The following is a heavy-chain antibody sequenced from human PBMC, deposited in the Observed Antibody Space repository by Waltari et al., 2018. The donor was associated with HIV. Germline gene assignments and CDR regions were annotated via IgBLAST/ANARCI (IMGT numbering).Heavy chain of an antibody. CDR2: MNPNSGNT. Sequence: QVQLVQSGAEVKKPGASVKVSCKASGYTFTSYDINWVRQATGQGLEWMGWMNPNSGNTGYAQKFQGRVTMTRNTSISTAYMELSNLRSEDTALYYCARGRVGYCSGGSCSNWFDPWGQGTLVTVSS. V-gene: IGHV1-8*01. CDR3: ARGRVGYCSGGSCSNWFDP. D-gene: IGHD2-15*01. J-gene: IGHJ5*02. CDR1: GYTFTSYD.